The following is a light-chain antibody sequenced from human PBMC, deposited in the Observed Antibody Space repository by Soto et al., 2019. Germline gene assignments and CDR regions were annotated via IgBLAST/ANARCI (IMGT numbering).Light chain of an antibody. CDR3: SSYTSSSNVYV. V-gene: IGLV2-14*01. J-gene: IGLJ1*01. Sequence: QSVLTQPASVSGSPGQSITISCTGTSSDVGGYNYVSWYQQHPGKAPKLMIYDVSNRPSGVSNRFSGSKPGNTASLTISGLQAEDEADYYCSSYTSSSNVYVFGTGTKVHRP. CDR1: SSDVGGYNY. CDR2: DVS.